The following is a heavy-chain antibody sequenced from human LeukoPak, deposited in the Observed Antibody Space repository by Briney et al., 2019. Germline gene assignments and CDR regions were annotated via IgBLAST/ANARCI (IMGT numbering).Heavy chain of an antibody. CDR2: ISDRGTTI. CDR3: VRESYGSGWYYYFDY. Sequence: PGGSLRLSCAASGFTLSSYEMNWVRQAPGKGLEWVSHISDRGTTIYYADSVKGRFTISRDNAKNSLYLQMNSLRAEDTAVDYCVRESYGSGWYYYFDYWGQGTLVTVSS. J-gene: IGHJ4*02. V-gene: IGHV3-48*03. D-gene: IGHD6-19*01. CDR1: GFTLSSYE.